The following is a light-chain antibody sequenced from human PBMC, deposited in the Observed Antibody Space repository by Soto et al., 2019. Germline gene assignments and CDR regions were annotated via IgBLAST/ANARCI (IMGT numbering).Light chain of an antibody. CDR3: SSYTSSSTLV. J-gene: IGLJ1*01. CDR1: SSDVGGYNY. CDR2: DVS. V-gene: IGLV2-14*01. Sequence: QSLLTQPASVSASPGQSITISCTGTSSDVGGYNYVSWYQQHPGKAPKLMIYDVSNRPSGVSNRFSGSKSGNTASLTISGLQAEDEADYYCSSYTSSSTLVFGTGTKVTVL.